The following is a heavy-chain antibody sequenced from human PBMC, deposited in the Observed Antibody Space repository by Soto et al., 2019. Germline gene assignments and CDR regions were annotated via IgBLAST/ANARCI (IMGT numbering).Heavy chain of an antibody. V-gene: IGHV1-24*01. D-gene: IGHD6-6*01. CDR2: FDPEDGET. CDR1: GYTLTELS. CDR3: ATVKLEYSSSYKPGYFDY. J-gene: IGHJ4*02. Sequence: ASVKVSCKVSGYTLTELSMHWVRQAPGKGLEWMGGFDPEDGETIYAQKFQGRVTMTEDTSTDTAYMELSSLRSEDTAVYYCATVKLEYSSSYKPGYFDYWGQGTLVTVSS.